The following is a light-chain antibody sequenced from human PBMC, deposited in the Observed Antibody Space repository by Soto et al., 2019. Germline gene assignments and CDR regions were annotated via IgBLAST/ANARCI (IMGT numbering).Light chain of an antibody. J-gene: IGKJ1*01. CDR1: QSVPNSR. Sequence: ETVLTPSPGTLSLSPVERATLSCRASQSVPNSRLAWYQQKPGQAPSLVISDTSIRATGIPDRFSGSGSGTDFSLIIGSLEPEDFAVYICQQYGASPWTFGQGTKVDIK. CDR3: QQYGASPWT. CDR2: DTS. V-gene: IGKV3-20*01.